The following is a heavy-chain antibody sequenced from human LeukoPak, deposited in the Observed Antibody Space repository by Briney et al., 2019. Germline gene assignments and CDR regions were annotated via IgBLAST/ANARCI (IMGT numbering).Heavy chain of an antibody. CDR1: GFTFSSYS. D-gene: IGHD2-15*01. V-gene: IGHV3-21*01. CDR3: ARDGRAAGKISFDY. Sequence: GGSLRLSCAASGFTFSSYSMNWVRQAPGKGLEWVSSISGSSSYIYYADSVKGRFTISRDNAKNTLYLQMNSLRAEDTAVYYCARDGRAAGKISFDYWGQGTLVTVPS. CDR2: ISGSSSYI. J-gene: IGHJ4*02.